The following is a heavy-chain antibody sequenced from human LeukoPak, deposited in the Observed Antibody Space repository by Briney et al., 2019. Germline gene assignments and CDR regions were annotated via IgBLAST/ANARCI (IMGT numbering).Heavy chain of an antibody. Sequence: PGGSLRLSCAASGFTFSSYEMNWVRQAPGKGLEWVSYISSSSSTIYYADSVKGRFTISRDNAKNSLYLQMNSLRAEDTAVYYCARPLYSYGNNWFDPWGQGTLVTVSS. D-gene: IGHD5-18*01. CDR2: ISSSSSTI. CDR1: GFTFSSYE. CDR3: ARPLYSYGNNWFDP. V-gene: IGHV3-48*01. J-gene: IGHJ5*02.